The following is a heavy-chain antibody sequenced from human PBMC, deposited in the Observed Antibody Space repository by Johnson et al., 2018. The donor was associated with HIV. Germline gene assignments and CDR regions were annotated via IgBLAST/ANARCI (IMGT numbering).Heavy chain of an antibody. V-gene: IGHV3-9*01. Sequence: QLVESGGGLVKPGRSLRLSCAASGFTFDDYAMHWVRQAPGKGLEWVSGLSWNSGSIGYADSVKGRFTISRDNAKNSLYLQMNSLRAEDTALYYCAKDHPISVWGQGTMVTVSS. CDR3: AKDHPISV. CDR1: GFTFDDYA. CDR2: LSWNSGSI. J-gene: IGHJ3*01.